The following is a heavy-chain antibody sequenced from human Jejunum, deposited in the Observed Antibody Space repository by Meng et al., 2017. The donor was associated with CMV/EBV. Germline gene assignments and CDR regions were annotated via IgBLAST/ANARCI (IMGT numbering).Heavy chain of an antibody. V-gene: IGHV4-31*02. D-gene: IGHD6-13*01. CDR2: IYSGWST. J-gene: IGHJ5*02. CDR1: SSGGYS. CDR3: ARGGHGSSWYGVGWFDP. Sequence: SSGGYSWSWIRQHPGKGLEWIGYIYSGWSTSYNPSLKSRVTISVDTSKNQFSLKLTSVTAADTAVYYCARGGHGSSWYGVGWFDPWGQGTLVTVSS.